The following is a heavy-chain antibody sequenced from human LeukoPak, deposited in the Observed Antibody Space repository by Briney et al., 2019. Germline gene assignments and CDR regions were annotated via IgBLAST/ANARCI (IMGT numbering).Heavy chain of an antibody. CDR1: GFTFSSYA. CDR2: IKQDGSEI. Sequence: PGGSLRLSCAASGFTFSSYAMHWVRQAPGKGLEWVANIKQDGSEIYYLDSVKGRFTISRDNAKNSLYLQMNSLRVEDTAVYYCATIEAVRFHYWGQGILVTVSS. J-gene: IGHJ4*02. D-gene: IGHD6-19*01. CDR3: ATIEAVRFHY. V-gene: IGHV3-7*01.